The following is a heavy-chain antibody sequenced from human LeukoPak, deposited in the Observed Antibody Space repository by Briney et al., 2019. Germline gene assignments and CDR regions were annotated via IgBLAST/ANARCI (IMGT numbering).Heavy chain of an antibody. Sequence: PSETLSLTCTVSGGSISSGDYHWNWIRQPPGKGLEWIVFIHDSGSTLYNPSLKSRIIISRDVSRNQFSLQLTSVTAADTAVYYCARGFGSGNYYYGWFDPWGQGALVTVSS. D-gene: IGHD3-10*01. V-gene: IGHV4-30-4*01. J-gene: IGHJ5*02. CDR3: ARGFGSGNYYYGWFDP. CDR1: GGSISSGDYH. CDR2: IHDSGST.